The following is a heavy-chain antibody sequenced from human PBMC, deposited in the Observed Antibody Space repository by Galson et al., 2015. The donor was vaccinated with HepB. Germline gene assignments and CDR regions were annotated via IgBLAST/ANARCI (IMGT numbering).Heavy chain of an antibody. CDR2: FDPEDGET. CDR3: ATGGRITIFGEAFDY. D-gene: IGHD3-3*01. V-gene: IGHV1-24*01. Sequence: SVKVSCKVSGYTLTELSMHWVRQAPGKGLEWMGGFDPEDGETIYAQKFQGRVTMTEDTSTDTAYMELSSLRSEDTAVYYCATGGRITIFGEAFDYWGQGILVTVSS. J-gene: IGHJ4*02. CDR1: GYTLTELS.